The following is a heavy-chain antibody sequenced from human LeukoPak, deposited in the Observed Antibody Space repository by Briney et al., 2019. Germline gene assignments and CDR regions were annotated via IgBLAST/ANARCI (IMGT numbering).Heavy chain of an antibody. CDR2: IKEDGSEK. Sequence: PGRSLRLSCAASGFTFSSSWMNWVRQAPGKGLEWVANIKEDGSEKYYVDSVKGRFTISRDNAKKSLYLQMNSLRAEDTAVYYCTRVSLLDSPDYWGQGTLVTVSS. CDR1: GFTFSSSW. CDR3: TRVSLLDSPDY. D-gene: IGHD3-10*01. V-gene: IGHV3-7*01. J-gene: IGHJ4*02.